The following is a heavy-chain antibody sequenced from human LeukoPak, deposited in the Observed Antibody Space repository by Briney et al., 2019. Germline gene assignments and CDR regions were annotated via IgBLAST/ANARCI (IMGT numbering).Heavy chain of an antibody. J-gene: IGHJ4*02. V-gene: IGHV4-38-2*02. Sequence: SETLSLTCTVSGYSISSGYYWGWIRQPPGEGLEWIGSIYHSGSTYYNPSLKSRVTISVDTSKNQFSLKLSSVTAADTAVYYCASDGYSSRGYFDYWGQGTLVTVSS. CDR2: IYHSGST. CDR3: ASDGYSSRGYFDY. D-gene: IGHD6-13*01. CDR1: GYSISSGYY.